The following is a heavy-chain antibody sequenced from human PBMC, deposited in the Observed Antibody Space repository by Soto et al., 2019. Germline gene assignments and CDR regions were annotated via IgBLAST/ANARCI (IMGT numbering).Heavy chain of an antibody. CDR1: GFILSSYS. V-gene: IGHV3-74*01. CDR3: ARGRSTTVFGVVSY. J-gene: IGHJ4*02. CDR2: INTDGSSK. D-gene: IGHD3-3*01. Sequence: GSLRVSCAASGFILSSYSMHWVRQAPGKGLVWVSRINTDGSSKTYADSVKGRFTISRDNAKNTLYLQMKSLRAEDTAVYFCARGRSTTVFGVVSYWGQGTQVTVSS.